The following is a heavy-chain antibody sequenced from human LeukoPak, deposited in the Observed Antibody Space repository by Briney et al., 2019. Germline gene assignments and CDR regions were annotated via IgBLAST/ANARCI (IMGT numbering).Heavy chain of an antibody. D-gene: IGHD4-17*01. V-gene: IGHV4-59*01. Sequence: SETLSLTCTVSGGSISSYYWSWIWQPPGKGPEWIGYIYYNGSTNYNPSLKSRVTISVDTSKNQFSLKLSSVTAADTAVYYCARGFDYGAVYWGQGTLVTVSS. CDR3: ARGFDYGAVY. CDR2: IYYNGST. J-gene: IGHJ4*02. CDR1: GGSISSYY.